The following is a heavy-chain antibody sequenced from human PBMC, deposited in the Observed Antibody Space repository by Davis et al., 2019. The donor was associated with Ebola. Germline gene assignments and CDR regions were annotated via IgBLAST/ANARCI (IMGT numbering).Heavy chain of an antibody. J-gene: IGHJ4*02. CDR2: IGTSGGST. D-gene: IGHD6-6*01. CDR1: GFTFSTYA. V-gene: IGHV3-23*01. CDR3: ARDLSIAARPVFDS. Sequence: PGGSLRLSCAASGFTFSTYAMSWVRQAPGKGLEWVSGIGTSGGSTYCADSVKGRFTLSRDNAKNSLYLQMNSLRAEDTAVYYCARDLSIAARPVFDSWGQGTLVTVSS.